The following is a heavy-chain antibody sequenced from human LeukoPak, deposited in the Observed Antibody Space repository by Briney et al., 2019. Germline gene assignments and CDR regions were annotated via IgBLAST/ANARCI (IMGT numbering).Heavy chain of an antibody. CDR2: IYPDDSDI. CDR1: GYSFSSYW. CDR3: ARVDYGDYGPDY. D-gene: IGHD4-17*01. J-gene: IGHJ4*02. V-gene: IGHV5-51*01. Sequence: GESLKISCKGSGYSFSSYWIGWVRQKPGEGLEWMGIIYPDDSDIRYSPSFQGQVTISADKSISTAYLQWSSLKASDTAMYYCARVDYGDYGPDYWGQGTLVTVSS.